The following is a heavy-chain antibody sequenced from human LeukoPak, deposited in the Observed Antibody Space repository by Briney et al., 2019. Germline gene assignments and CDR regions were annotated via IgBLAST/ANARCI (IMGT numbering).Heavy chain of an antibody. Sequence: GESLKISCKGSGYSFTSYWISWVRQMPGKGLEWMGRIDPSDSYTNYSPSFQGHVTISADKSISTAYLQWSGLKASDTAMYYCARLGYSSSLTGYWGQGTLVTVSS. V-gene: IGHV5-10-1*01. J-gene: IGHJ4*02. CDR2: IDPSDSYT. CDR1: GYSFTSYW. CDR3: ARLGYSSSLTGY. D-gene: IGHD6-13*01.